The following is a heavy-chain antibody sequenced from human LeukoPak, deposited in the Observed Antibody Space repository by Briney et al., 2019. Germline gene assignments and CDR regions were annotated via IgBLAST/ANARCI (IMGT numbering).Heavy chain of an antibody. J-gene: IGHJ4*02. Sequence: GGSLRLSCAASGFIFSNYWTTWVRQAPGKGLEWVANIKQDGSEKYYVDSVKGRFTNSRDNAKNSLYLQMNSLRAEDTAVYYCARDQNYYVSGSYVYWGQGTLVTVSS. CDR2: IKQDGSEK. V-gene: IGHV3-7*04. CDR1: GFIFSNYW. D-gene: IGHD3-10*01. CDR3: ARDQNYYVSGSYVY.